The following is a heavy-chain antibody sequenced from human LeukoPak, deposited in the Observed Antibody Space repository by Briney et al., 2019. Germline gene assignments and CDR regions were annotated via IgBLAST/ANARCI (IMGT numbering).Heavy chain of an antibody. D-gene: IGHD3-22*01. Sequence: ASVKVSCKASGYTFTNYGISWVRQAPGQGLEWMGWISAYNGNTNYALKLQGRVTMTTDTSTSTAYMELRSLRSDDTAVYYCARDRAYYDSSGPVGYWGQGTLVTVSS. J-gene: IGHJ4*02. CDR2: ISAYNGNT. V-gene: IGHV1-18*01. CDR1: GYTFTNYG. CDR3: ARDRAYYDSSGPVGY.